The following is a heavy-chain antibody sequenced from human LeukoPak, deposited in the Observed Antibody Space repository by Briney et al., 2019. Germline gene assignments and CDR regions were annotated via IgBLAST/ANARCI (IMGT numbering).Heavy chain of an antibody. CDR2: IYPGDSDT. J-gene: IGHJ4*02. CDR1: GYRFTTYW. V-gene: IGHV5-51*01. Sequence: GESLKISCKGSGYRFTTYWIGGVRQLPGKGLEGMGIIYPGDSDTRYSPSFQGQVTISADKSISTAYLQWSSLKASDTAMYYCANGLKPYYFDYWGQGTLVTVSS. CDR3: ANGLKPYYFDY. D-gene: IGHD3-16*01.